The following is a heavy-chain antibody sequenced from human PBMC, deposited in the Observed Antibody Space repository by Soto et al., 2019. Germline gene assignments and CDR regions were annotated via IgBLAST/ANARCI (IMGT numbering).Heavy chain of an antibody. CDR3: ARDQYSGGWSFFDY. Sequence: PGGSLRLSCAASGFTFSSYGMHWVRQAPGKGLEWVAVIWYDGSNKYYADSVKGRFTISRDNSKNTLYLQMNSLRAEDTAVYYCARDQYSGGWSFFDYWGQGTLVTVSS. V-gene: IGHV3-33*01. CDR1: GFTFSSYG. CDR2: IWYDGSNK. D-gene: IGHD6-19*01. J-gene: IGHJ4*02.